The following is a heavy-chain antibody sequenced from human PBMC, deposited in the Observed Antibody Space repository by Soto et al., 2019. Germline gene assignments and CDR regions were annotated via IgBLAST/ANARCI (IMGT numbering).Heavy chain of an antibody. Sequence: AQLVESGGGVVQPGGSLRLSCAASGFTFSNYEMHWVRQAPGKGLEYVSGISNNGAHTDYAKSVKGRFTISRDNSENTLHLQMGSLRAEDMALYYCARRGYGSRWPNVYLDVWGKGTTVTVSS. CDR1: GFTFSNYE. CDR3: ARRGYGSRWPNVYLDV. D-gene: IGHD6-13*01. CDR2: ISNNGAHT. V-gene: IGHV3-64*01. J-gene: IGHJ6*03.